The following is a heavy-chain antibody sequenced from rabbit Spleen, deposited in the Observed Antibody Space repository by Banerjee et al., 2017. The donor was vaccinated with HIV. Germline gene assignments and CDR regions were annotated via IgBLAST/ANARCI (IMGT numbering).Heavy chain of an antibody. CDR2: IYTSNGVT. V-gene: IGHV1S40*01. J-gene: IGHJ4*01. D-gene: IGHD3-1*01. CDR3: AREASDAGYGFDL. Sequence: QSLEESGGGLVKPEGSLTLTCTASGFDLDNSYYTCWVRQPPGKGLEWITCIYTSNGVTYYANWAKGRFTISKASSTTVTLLMTSLTAADTATYFCAREASDAGYGFDLWGPGTLVTVS. CDR1: GFDLDNSYY.